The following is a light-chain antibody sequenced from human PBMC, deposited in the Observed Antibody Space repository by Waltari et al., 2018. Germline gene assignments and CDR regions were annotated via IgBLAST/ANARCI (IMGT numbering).Light chain of an antibody. CDR3: NSRDSSGHPFV. CDR2: GKN. V-gene: IGLV3-19*01. Sequence: SSELTQDPAVSVAVGQTVWINCHGASLSVHSANWYHQKPGQAPLLVMYGKNNRPSGIPDRFSGSYSGDTASLTITGAQAEDEGAYYCNSRDSSGHPFVFGTGTKLTVL. CDR1: SLSVHS. J-gene: IGLJ1*01.